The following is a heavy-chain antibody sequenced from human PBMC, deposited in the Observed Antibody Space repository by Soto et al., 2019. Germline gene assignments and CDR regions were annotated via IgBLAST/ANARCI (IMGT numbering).Heavy chain of an antibody. D-gene: IGHD3-22*01. J-gene: IGHJ4*02. CDR1: RYSISSGYY. CDR2: IFHGGTT. Sequence: SETLSLTCFVSRYSISSGYYWGWIRQPPGKGLEWIGSIFHGGTTYYNPSLKSRLTISVDTSKNQFSLTLSSVTAADTAVYYCARHADSSSYYYPSDYWGQGSLVTVSS. CDR3: ARHADSSSYYYPSDY. V-gene: IGHV4-38-2*01.